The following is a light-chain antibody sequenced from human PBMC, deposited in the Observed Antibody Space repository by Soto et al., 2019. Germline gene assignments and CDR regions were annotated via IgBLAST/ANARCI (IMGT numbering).Light chain of an antibody. J-gene: IGKJ5*01. CDR2: NAS. Sequence: EIMLTQSPATLSLSPVERATLSCRASQSVRNYLAWYQQKLGQPPRLLIYNASNRTTGIPARFSGSGSGTDFTLTISSLEPEDFAVYYCQQRNSWPLTFGQGTRLEIK. V-gene: IGKV3-11*01. CDR1: QSVRNY. CDR3: QQRNSWPLT.